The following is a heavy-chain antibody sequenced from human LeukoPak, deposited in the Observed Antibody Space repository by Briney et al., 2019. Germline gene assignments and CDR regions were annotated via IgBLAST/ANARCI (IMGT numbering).Heavy chain of an antibody. CDR3: ARDGDPYYYDSSGYSNGY. J-gene: IGHJ4*02. CDR2: INSDGSST. V-gene: IGHV3-74*01. Sequence: GGSLRLFCAASGFTFSSYCMRWVRHAPGKGLVWVSRINSDGSSTSYADSVKGRFTISRDNAKNTLYLQMNSLRAEDTAVYYCARDGDPYYYDSSGYSNGYGGQGTLVTVSS. CDR1: GFTFSSYC. D-gene: IGHD3-22*01.